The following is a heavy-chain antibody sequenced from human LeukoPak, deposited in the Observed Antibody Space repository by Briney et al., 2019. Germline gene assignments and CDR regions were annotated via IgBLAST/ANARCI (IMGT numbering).Heavy chain of an antibody. CDR2: IYTSGST. CDR3: AKSYFDYSTYYSYYFNL. J-gene: IGHJ4*02. CDR1: GGSISSYY. V-gene: IGHV4-4*09. Sequence: SETLSLTCTVSGGSISSYYWSWIRQPPGKGLEWIGYIYTSGSTNYNPSLKSRVTTSVDTSKNQFSLMLSSVTAADTAVYYCAKSYFDYSTYYSYYFNLWGQGALVTVSS. D-gene: IGHD4-11*01.